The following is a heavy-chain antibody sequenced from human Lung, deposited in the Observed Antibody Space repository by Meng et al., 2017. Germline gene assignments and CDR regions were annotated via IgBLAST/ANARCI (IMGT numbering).Heavy chain of an antibody. J-gene: IGHJ2*01. CDR3: ARPKQANWYFDL. Sequence: QLQQGGAGLLKPSETLSPTCAVYGGSFSGYYWSWIRQPPGKGLEWIGEINHSGSTNYNPSLKSRVTISVDTSKNQFSLKLSSVTAADTAVYYCARPKQANWYFDLWGRGTLVTVSS. CDR1: GGSFSGYY. CDR2: INHSGST. V-gene: IGHV4-34*01. D-gene: IGHD1/OR15-1a*01.